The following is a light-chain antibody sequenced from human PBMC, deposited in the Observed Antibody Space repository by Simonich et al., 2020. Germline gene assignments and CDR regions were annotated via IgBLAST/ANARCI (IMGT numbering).Light chain of an antibody. CDR2: WAS. CDR1: QSVLYRSNNKNY. Sequence: DIVMTPSPDSLAVSLGGRAHINCKSSQSVLYRSNNKNYLAWYQQQPGQPPKLLIYWASTRESGVPDRFSGSGSGTDFTLTISSLQAEDVAVYYCQQYYSTQYTFGHGTKLEIK. V-gene: IGKV4-1*01. CDR3: QQYYSTQYT. J-gene: IGKJ2*01.